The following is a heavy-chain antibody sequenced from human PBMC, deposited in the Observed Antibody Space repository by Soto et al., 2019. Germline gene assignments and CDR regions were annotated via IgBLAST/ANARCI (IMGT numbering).Heavy chain of an antibody. D-gene: IGHD1-26*01. CDR2: IYHSGNT. CDR3: ARFDGALKFDY. CDR1: GGSISTAGYY. V-gene: IGHV4-31*03. J-gene: IGHJ4*02. Sequence: SETLSLTCTVSGGSISTAGYYWSWLRQHPGKGLEWIGYIYHSGNTYYNPPLRSRVTISLDTSKNQFSLKLSSVTAADTAVYYYARFDGALKFDYWGPGTLVTVSS.